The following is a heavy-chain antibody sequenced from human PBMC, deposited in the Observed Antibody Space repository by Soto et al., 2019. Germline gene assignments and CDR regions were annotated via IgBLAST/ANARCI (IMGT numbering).Heavy chain of an antibody. V-gene: IGHV1-58*01. CDR3: AALGIFGVVTPSGV. Sequence: GASVKVSCKASGSTFSSSAVQWVRQTRGQRLEWIGWIVVGSGNTNYAQSFQERLTITRDMSKSTVYMELSSLQSEDTAVYFCAALGIFGVVTPSGVWGQGTLVTVSS. CDR2: IVVGSGNT. J-gene: IGHJ4*02. CDR1: GSTFSSSA. D-gene: IGHD3-3*01.